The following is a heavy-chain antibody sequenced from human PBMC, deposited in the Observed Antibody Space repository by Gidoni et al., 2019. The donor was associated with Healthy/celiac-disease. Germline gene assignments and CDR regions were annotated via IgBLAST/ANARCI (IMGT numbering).Heavy chain of an antibody. J-gene: IGHJ3*02. Sequence: QVQLVESGGGVVQPGRSLRLSCAASGFTVSSYVMHWVRQAPGQGLEWVAVIWYDGSNKYYADSVKGRFTISRDNSKNTLYLQMNSLRAEDTAVYYCARGSGPITMIVGSDAFDIWGQGTMVTVSS. CDR2: IWYDGSNK. CDR1: GFTVSSYV. CDR3: ARGSGPITMIVGSDAFDI. D-gene: IGHD3-22*01. V-gene: IGHV3-33*01.